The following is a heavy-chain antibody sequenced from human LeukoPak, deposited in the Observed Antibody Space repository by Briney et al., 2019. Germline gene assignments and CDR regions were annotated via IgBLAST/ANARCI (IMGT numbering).Heavy chain of an antibody. V-gene: IGHV1-18*01. Sequence: ASVKVSCKASGYTFTSYGISWVRQAPGQGLEWMGWISAYNGNTNYAQKLQGRVTMTTDTSTSTAYMELRSLRSDDTAVYYCARDGPRYCSSTSCYLDYWGQGTLVTVSS. CDR3: ARDGPRYCSSTSCYLDY. CDR2: ISAYNGNT. CDR1: GYTFTSYG. D-gene: IGHD2-2*01. J-gene: IGHJ4*02.